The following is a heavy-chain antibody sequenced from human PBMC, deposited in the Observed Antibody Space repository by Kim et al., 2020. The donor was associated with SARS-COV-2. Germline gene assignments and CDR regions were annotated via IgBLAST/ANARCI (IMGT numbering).Heavy chain of an antibody. Sequence: GSLRLSCAASGFTFSSYAMSWVRQAPGKGLEWVSAISGSGGSTYYADSVKGRFTISRDNSKNTLYLQMNSLRAEDTAVYYCAKEVSRWELGLAAVYYGMDVWGQGTTVTVSS. D-gene: IGHD1-26*01. V-gene: IGHV3-23*01. CDR3: AKEVSRWELGLAAVYYGMDV. CDR1: GFTFSSYA. J-gene: IGHJ6*02. CDR2: ISGSGGST.